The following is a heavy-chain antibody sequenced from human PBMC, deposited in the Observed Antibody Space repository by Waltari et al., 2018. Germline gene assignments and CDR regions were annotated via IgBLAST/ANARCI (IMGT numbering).Heavy chain of an antibody. CDR3: ARDRWEQAIDY. J-gene: IGHJ4*02. CDR2: ITRSSRDI. CDR1: VLPRCRYS. V-gene: IGHV3-21*01. Sequence: EVQLVESGGGLVKPGESLRLSFAASVLPRCRYSMNWVRQAPGKGLEWVSSITRSSRDIYYADSVKGRFTISRDNAKNSLYLQMNSLRAEDTAVYYCARDRWEQAIDYWGQGTLVTVSS. D-gene: IGHD1-26*01.